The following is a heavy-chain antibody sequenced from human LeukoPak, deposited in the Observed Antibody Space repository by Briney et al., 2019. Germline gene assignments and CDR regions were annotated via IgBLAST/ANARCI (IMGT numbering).Heavy chain of an antibody. J-gene: IGHJ4*02. Sequence: GGSLRLSCAASGFTFSSYAMSWVRQAPGKGLNWVSAISGSGGSTYYADSVKGRFTISRDNSKNTLYLQMNSLRAEDTAVYYCAKDHYGSGWYKYYFDYWGQGTLVTVSS. CDR3: AKDHYGSGWYKYYFDY. D-gene: IGHD6-19*01. CDR1: GFTFSSYA. CDR2: ISGSGGST. V-gene: IGHV3-23*01.